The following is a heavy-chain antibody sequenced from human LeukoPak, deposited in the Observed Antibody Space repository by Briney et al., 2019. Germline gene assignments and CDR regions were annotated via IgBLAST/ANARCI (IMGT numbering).Heavy chain of an antibody. Sequence: ASVKVSCKASGGTFSNYAINWVRQAPGQGLEWMGGIISMFGKANYAQKFQGRVTITADESTRTAYMELSSLRSEDTAVYYCARGWLAETTVVTPYNYWGRGTLVTVSS. D-gene: IGHD4-23*01. CDR1: GGTFSNYA. J-gene: IGHJ4*02. V-gene: IGHV1-69*13. CDR2: IISMFGKA. CDR3: ARGWLAETTVVTPYNY.